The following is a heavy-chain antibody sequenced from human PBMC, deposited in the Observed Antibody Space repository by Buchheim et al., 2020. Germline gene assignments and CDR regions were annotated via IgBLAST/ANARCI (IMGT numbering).Heavy chain of an antibody. Sequence: QVQLVQSGAEVKKPGASVKVSCKASGYTFTSYGMHWVRQAPGKGLEWVAVVWHDGNVKDYAGFVEGRFTVSRDNSKNTLYLQLNSLRVEDTAVYYCARDPGADAPIDYWGQG. V-gene: IGHV3-33*01. D-gene: IGHD4/OR15-4a*01. CDR2: VWHDGNVK. CDR3: ARDPGADAPIDY. J-gene: IGHJ4*02. CDR1: GYTFTSYG.